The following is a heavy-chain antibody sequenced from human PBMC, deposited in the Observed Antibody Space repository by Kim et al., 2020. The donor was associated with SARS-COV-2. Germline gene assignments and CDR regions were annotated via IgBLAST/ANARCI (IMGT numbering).Heavy chain of an antibody. CDR3: ARDRATLSLIGFKRYSMDV. J-gene: IGHJ6*02. CDR1: GFTFSGYY. V-gene: IGHV3-11*01. D-gene: IGHD1-1*01. CDR2: ISSSGSTI. Sequence: GGSLRLSCAASGFTFSGYYMNWIRQAPGKGLEWVSYISSSGSTIYYAGSVRGRFTISRDNAKNSLCLQMNSLRAEDTAVYYCARDRATLSLIGFKRYSMDVWGQGTTVTVSS.